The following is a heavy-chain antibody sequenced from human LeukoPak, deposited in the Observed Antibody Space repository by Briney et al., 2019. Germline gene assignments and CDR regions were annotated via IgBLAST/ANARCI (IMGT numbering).Heavy chain of an antibody. J-gene: IGHJ4*02. D-gene: IGHD2-2*01. Sequence: GRSLRLSCAASGFTFSSYGMHWVRQAPGKGLEWVAVIWYDGSNKYYADSVKGRFTISRDNSKNTLYLQMNSLRAEDTALYYCARDSEYQRLDYWGQGTLVTVSS. CDR3: ARDSEYQRLDY. CDR2: IWYDGSNK. CDR1: GFTFSSYG. V-gene: IGHV3-33*01.